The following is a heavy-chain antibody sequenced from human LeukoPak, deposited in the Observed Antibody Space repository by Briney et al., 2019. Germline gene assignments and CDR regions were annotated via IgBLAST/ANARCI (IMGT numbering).Heavy chain of an antibody. D-gene: IGHD4-17*01. CDR2: IKQDGSEK. J-gene: IGHJ5*02. V-gene: IGHV3-7*03. CDR3: AKDARPDQYGDYVVA. Sequence: GGSLRLSCAASGFTLSSYWMSWVRQAPGKGLEWVANIKQDGSEKYYVDSVKGRFTISRDNAKNSLYLQMNSLRAEDTAVYYCAKDARPDQYGDYVVAWGQGTLVTVSS. CDR1: GFTLSSYW.